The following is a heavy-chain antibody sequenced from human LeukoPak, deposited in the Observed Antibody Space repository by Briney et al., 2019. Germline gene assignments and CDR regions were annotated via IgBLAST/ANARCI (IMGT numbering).Heavy chain of an antibody. V-gene: IGHV4-4*02. CDR1: GDFISGSHW. Sequence: SGTLSLTCAISGDFISGSHWWSWVRLPPGKGLEWIGEIFHSGRANYNPSLRSRVTFSLDTSKNQFSLKLNSVTAADTAVYHCARVGLGWCSGCFWYFDLWGRGTLVTVSS. J-gene: IGHJ2*01. CDR3: ARVGLGWCSGCFWYFDL. CDR2: IFHSGRA. D-gene: IGHD2-21*01.